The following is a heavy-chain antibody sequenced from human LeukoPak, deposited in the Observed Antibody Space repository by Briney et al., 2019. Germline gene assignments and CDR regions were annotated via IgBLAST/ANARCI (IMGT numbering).Heavy chain of an antibody. Sequence: GRSLRLSCAASGFTFDDYAMHWVRQAPGKGLEWVSGISWNSGSIGYADSVKGRFTISRDNAKNSLYLQMNSLRADDTAVYYCAKFSYGDYVHWGQGTLVTVSS. V-gene: IGHV3-9*01. CDR2: ISWNSGSI. J-gene: IGHJ4*02. D-gene: IGHD4-17*01. CDR1: GFTFDDYA. CDR3: AKFSYGDYVH.